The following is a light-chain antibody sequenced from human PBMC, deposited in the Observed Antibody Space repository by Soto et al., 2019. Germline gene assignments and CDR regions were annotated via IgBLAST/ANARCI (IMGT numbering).Light chain of an antibody. CDR2: YVS. J-gene: IGLJ3*02. V-gene: IGLV2-11*01. Sequence: QSVLTQPRSVSGSPGQSVTISCTGTSSDVVSWYQQHPGKAPKLIIYYVSQRPSGVPDRFSGSKSGNTASLTISGLQAEDEADYYCCSSAGGVTGVFGGGTKLTVL. CDR3: CSSAGGVTGV. CDR1: SSDV.